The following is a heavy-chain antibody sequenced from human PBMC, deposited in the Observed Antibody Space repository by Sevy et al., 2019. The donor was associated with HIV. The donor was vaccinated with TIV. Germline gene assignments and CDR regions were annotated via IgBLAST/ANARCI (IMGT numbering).Heavy chain of an antibody. V-gene: IGHV3-21*01. CDR3: ARWDADRRWYFDY. CDR1: GFSFSSYS. Sequence: GGSLRLSCAASGFSFSSYSMNWVRQAPGKGLEWASSISSSSSYIYYTDSVKGRFTISRDNAKNSLYLQMSSLRAEDTAVYYCARWDADRRWYFDYWGQGTLVTVSS. J-gene: IGHJ4*02. CDR2: ISSSSSYI. D-gene: IGHD1-26*01.